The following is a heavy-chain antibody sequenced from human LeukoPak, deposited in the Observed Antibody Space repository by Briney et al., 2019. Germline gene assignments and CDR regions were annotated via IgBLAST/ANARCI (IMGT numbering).Heavy chain of an antibody. J-gene: IGHJ6*02. D-gene: IGHD4-17*01. V-gene: IGHV3-21*01. CDR3: ARAEDYGDYVDYYYGMDV. Sequence: GGSLRLSCVASRFTLSSYWMNWVRQAPGKGLEWVSSISSSSSYIYYADSVKGRFTISRDNAKNSLYLQMNSLRAEDTAVYYCARAEDYGDYVDYYYGMDVWGQGTTVTVSS. CDR2: ISSSSSYI. CDR1: RFTLSSYW.